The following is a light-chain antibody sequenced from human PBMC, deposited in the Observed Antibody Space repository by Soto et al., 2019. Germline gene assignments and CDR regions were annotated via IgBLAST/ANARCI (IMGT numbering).Light chain of an antibody. CDR3: HQYGTAPPT. Sequence: EVVLTHSPGNLSLSPGERATLSCRAIQSVAANYLAWYQQKRGQAPRLLIYGASSRATGIPDRFSGSGSGTDFTLTISRMEPEDFSVYYCHQYGTAPPTFGPGTKVDIK. J-gene: IGKJ3*01. CDR2: GAS. V-gene: IGKV3-20*01. CDR1: QSVAANY.